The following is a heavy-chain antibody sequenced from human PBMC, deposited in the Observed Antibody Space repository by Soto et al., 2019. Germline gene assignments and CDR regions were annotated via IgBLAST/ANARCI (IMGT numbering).Heavy chain of an antibody. J-gene: IGHJ4*02. CDR2: ISSDGAVR. V-gene: IGHV3-23*01. CDR3: AKVRQRFLDILTGATNFDS. D-gene: IGHD3-9*01. CDR1: GFTFNNFA. Sequence: EVHLLGSGGDLVKPGGSLRLSCEVSGFTFNNFAMSWVRQSPGKGLEWVSTISSDGAVRHYAESVKGRFTSSRDNSKSSLFLQMYSLRAEDTALYFCAKVRQRFLDILTGATNFDSWGQGTLVTVSS.